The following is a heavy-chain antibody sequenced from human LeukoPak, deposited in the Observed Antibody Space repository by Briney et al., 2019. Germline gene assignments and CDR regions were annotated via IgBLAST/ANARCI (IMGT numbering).Heavy chain of an antibody. V-gene: IGHV6-1*01. CDR2: TYYRSKWYS. CDR1: GDSVSSNNAA. J-gene: IGHJ4*02. D-gene: IGHD3-10*01. Sequence: QSQTLSLTCAISGDSVSSNNAAWNWIRQSPSRGLEWLGRTYYRSKWYSYYAPSVKSRITINPDTSKNQFSLQLKSVTPEDTAVYYCARMVGLVSDYWGQGTLVTVSS. CDR3: ARMVGLVSDY.